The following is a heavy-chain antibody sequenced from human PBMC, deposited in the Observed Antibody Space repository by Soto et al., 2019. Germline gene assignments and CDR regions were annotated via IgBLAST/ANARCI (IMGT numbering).Heavy chain of an antibody. CDR3: ARDARRGYYYYGMDV. V-gene: IGHV1-69*13. J-gene: IGHJ6*02. Sequence: ASVNVSCKSSGGTFSSYSISWVRQAPGQGLEWMGGIIPIFGTANYAQKFQGRVAITADESTSTAYMELSSLRSEDTAVYYCARDARRGYYYYGMDVWGQGTTVTVSS. CDR1: GGTFSSYS. CDR2: IIPIFGTA. D-gene: IGHD3-10*01.